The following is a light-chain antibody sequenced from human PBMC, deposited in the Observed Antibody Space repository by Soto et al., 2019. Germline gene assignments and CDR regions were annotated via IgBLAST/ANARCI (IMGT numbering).Light chain of an antibody. V-gene: IGLV2-11*01. CDR1: SSDVGGYNY. Sequence: QSALTQPRSVSGSPGQSVTISCTGTSSDVGGYNYVSWYQQHPGKAPKLMIYDVSKRPSGVPDRFSGSKSGNTASLTISGLQAEDEADYYCCSDAGSYTYVFGTGTEVTVL. CDR3: CSDAGSYTYV. CDR2: DVS. J-gene: IGLJ1*01.